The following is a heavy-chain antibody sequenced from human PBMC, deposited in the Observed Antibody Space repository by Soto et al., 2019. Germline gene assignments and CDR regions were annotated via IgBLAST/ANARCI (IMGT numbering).Heavy chain of an antibody. CDR3: ARKISDFDYIPSKLGKGFEI. CDR1: GFTVSSNS. Sequence: EVQLVESGGGLVQPGGSLRLSCAASGFTVSSNSMSWVRQAPGKGLEWVSVLYSDDKTYYADSVKRRFTISRHNSKNTLYLQMNSLRVEDTALYYCARKISDFDYIPSKLGKGFEIWGQGTVVTVAS. J-gene: IGHJ3*02. V-gene: IGHV3-53*04. D-gene: IGHD3-9*01. CDR2: LYSDDKT.